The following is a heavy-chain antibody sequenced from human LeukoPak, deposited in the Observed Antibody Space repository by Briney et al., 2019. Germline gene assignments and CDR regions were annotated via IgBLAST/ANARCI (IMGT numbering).Heavy chain of an antibody. J-gene: IGHJ4*02. CDR3: ARDCIGCHGFDY. CDR2: VSAYADNT. CDR1: GYTFTSYG. V-gene: IGHV1-18*01. Sequence: GASVKVSCEASGYTFTSYGISWVRQAPGQGLEWVGWVSAYADNTNYVQKFQGRVTMTTDTSTSTAYMELRSLRSDDTAVYYCARDCIGCHGFDYWGQGTLVTVSS. D-gene: IGHD2-15*01.